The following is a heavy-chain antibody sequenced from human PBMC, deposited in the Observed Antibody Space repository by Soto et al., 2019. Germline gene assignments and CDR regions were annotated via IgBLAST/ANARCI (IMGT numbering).Heavy chain of an antibody. CDR1: GFTFSSYG. V-gene: IGHV3-33*01. D-gene: IGHD3-10*01. CDR2: IWYDGSNK. Sequence: GGSLRLSCAASGFTFSSYGMHWVRQAPGKGLEWVAVIWYDGSNKYYADSVKGRFTISRDNSKNTLYLQMNSLRAEDTAVYYLSWFVKRSPPYFDGWGKGTLVTVSS. J-gene: IGHJ4*02. CDR3: SWFVKRSPPYFDG.